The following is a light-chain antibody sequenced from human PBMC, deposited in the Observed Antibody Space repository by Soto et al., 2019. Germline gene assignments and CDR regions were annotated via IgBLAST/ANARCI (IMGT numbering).Light chain of an antibody. CDR1: SSDVGNYDY. V-gene: IGLV2-14*01. CDR2: EVR. Sequence: QSALTQPASVSGSPGQSITISCTGTSSDVGNYDYVSWYQHHPGKAPKVLIYEVRNRPSGVSNRFSGSKSGNTPSLTISGLQAEDEADYYCSSYTTSAPYVFGSGTKLTVL. CDR3: SSYTTSAPYV. J-gene: IGLJ1*01.